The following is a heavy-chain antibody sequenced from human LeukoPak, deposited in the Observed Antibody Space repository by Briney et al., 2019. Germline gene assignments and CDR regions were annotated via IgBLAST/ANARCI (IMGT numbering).Heavy chain of an antibody. CDR2: IYYSGST. J-gene: IGHJ4*02. D-gene: IGHD5-24*01. Sequence: PSETLSLTCTVSGGSVSSSGYYWVWIREPPGTGLEWIGSIYYSGSTYYNPSLKSRVTISVDTSKNLFSLKLSSVTAADTAIFYCARRHISAIIARAWGQGTLVTVSS. CDR3: ARRHISAIIARA. CDR1: GGSVSSSGYY. V-gene: IGHV4-39*01.